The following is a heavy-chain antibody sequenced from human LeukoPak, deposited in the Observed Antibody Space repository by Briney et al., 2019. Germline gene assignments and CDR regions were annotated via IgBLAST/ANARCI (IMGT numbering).Heavy chain of an antibody. Sequence: GASVKVSCKASGYTFTDYYIHWVRQAPGQGLEWMGWVNPNSGDTDYAQKFQDRVIMTRDTSINTAYIELSSLRSDDTAVYYCARGRRILWRDPNAGDSFDYWGQGTLVIVSS. V-gene: IGHV1-2*02. J-gene: IGHJ4*02. CDR2: VNPNSGDT. D-gene: IGHD2/OR15-2a*01. CDR3: ARGRRILWRDPNAGDSFDY. CDR1: GYTFTDYY.